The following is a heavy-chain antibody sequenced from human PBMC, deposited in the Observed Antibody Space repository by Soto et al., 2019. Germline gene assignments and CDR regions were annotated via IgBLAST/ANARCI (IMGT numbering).Heavy chain of an antibody. CDR1: GYTFTSYY. V-gene: IGHV1-46*01. D-gene: IGHD6-13*01. Sequence: ASVKVSCKASGYTFTSYYMHWVRQAPGQGLEWMGIINPSGGSTSYAQKFQGRVTMTRDTSTSTVYMELSSLRSEDTAVYYCARTLRQYRSSWYEDYYYGMDVWGQGTTATVSS. J-gene: IGHJ6*02. CDR2: INPSGGST. CDR3: ARTLRQYRSSWYEDYYYGMDV.